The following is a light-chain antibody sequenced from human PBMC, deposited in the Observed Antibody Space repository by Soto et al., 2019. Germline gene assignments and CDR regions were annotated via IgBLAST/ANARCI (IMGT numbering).Light chain of an antibody. CDR2: GNI. J-gene: IGLJ1*01. Sequence: QPVLTQPPSVSGAPGQRVTISCTGSSSNIGAGYDVHWYQQLPGTAPKLLLYGNINRPSGVPDRFSGSKSGTSASLAITGLQAEDEADYYCQSYDSSLSGYVFGTGTKLTVL. V-gene: IGLV1-40*01. CDR1: SSNIGAGYD. CDR3: QSYDSSLSGYV.